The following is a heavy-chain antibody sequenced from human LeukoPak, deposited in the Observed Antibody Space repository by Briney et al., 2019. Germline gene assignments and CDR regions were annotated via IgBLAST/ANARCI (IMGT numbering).Heavy chain of an antibody. J-gene: IGHJ4*02. V-gene: IGHV1-46*01. CDR2: INPSGGST. Sequence: ASVKVSCKASGYTFTSYYMHWVRQAPGRGLEWMGIINPSGGSTSYARKFQGRVTMTRDTSTSTVYMELSSLRSEDTAVYYCARVAGYCSSTSCYDYWGQGTLVTVSS. CDR1: GYTFTSYY. CDR3: ARVAGYCSSTSCYDY. D-gene: IGHD2-2*01.